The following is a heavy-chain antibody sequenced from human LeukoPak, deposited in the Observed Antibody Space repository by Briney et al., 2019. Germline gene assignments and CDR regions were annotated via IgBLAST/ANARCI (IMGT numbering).Heavy chain of an antibody. CDR3: AKDDSSGYFPDY. CDR2: IKQEGSEK. Sequence: PGGSLRLSCAASGFTFSNYWMSWVRQAPGKGLEWVANIKQEGSEKYHVDSVKGRFTISRDNAKTSPYLQMHSLRAEDTAVYYCAKDDSSGYFPDYGGQGSLVTVSS. V-gene: IGHV3-7*03. CDR1: GFTFSNYW. D-gene: IGHD3-22*01. J-gene: IGHJ4*02.